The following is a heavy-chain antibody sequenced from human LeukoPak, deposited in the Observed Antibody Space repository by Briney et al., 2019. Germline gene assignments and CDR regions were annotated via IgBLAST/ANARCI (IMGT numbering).Heavy chain of an antibody. J-gene: IGHJ4*02. CDR1: GDSISNHY. D-gene: IGHD3-10*01. CDR2: ISYNGST. CDR3: ARDSYYGSESSHLDY. V-gene: IGHV4-59*11. Sequence: SETLSLTCTVSGDSISNHYWSWIRQSPGMGLEWIGYISYNGSTTYNPSLRSRVTISGDTSKNHFSLKLSSVTAEDAALYYCARDSYYGSESSHLDYWGQGTLVTVAS.